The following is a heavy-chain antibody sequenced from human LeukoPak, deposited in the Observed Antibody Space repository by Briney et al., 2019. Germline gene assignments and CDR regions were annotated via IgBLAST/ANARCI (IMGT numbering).Heavy chain of an antibody. Sequence: GESLKISCKVSGYTFTSYWIGWVRQMPGKGLEWMGIIYPGDSDTRYSPSFQGQVTISADKSISTAYQQWSSLKASDTAMYYCARQPTPDYDSSGYYLPDAFDIWGQGTMVTVSS. V-gene: IGHV5-51*01. CDR1: GYTFTSYW. J-gene: IGHJ3*02. D-gene: IGHD3-22*01. CDR2: IYPGDSDT. CDR3: ARQPTPDYDSSGYYLPDAFDI.